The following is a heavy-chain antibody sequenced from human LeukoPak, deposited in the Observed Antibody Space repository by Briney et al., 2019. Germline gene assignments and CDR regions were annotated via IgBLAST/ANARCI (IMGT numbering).Heavy chain of an antibody. Sequence: PGGSPRLSCAASGFSFSSYSMNWVRQAPGKGLEWVSYINCSSSIIYYADSVKGRFTISRDNGKNSLYLQMNSLRDEDTAVYYCARVNDATGSMVYWGQGTLVTVSS. D-gene: IGHD3-9*01. CDR3: ARVNDATGSMVY. CDR2: INCSSSII. J-gene: IGHJ4*02. CDR1: GFSFSSYS. V-gene: IGHV3-48*02.